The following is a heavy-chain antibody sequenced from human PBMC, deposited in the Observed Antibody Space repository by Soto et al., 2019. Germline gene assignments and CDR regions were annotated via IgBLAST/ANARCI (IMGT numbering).Heavy chain of an antibody. J-gene: IGHJ5*02. CDR2: MNPNSGNT. Sequence: ASVKVSCKASGYTFTSYDINWVRQATGQGLEWMGWMNPNSGNTGYAQKFQGRVTMTRNTSISTAYMELSSLRSEDTAVYYCARGLRVVVAATRFDPWGQGTLVTVSS. D-gene: IGHD2-15*01. CDR1: GYTFTSYD. CDR3: ARGLRVVVAATRFDP. V-gene: IGHV1-8*01.